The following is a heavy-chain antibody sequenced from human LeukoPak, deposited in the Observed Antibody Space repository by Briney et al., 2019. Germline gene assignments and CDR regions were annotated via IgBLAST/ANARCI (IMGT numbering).Heavy chain of an antibody. CDR2: IKQDGSEK. CDR3: ARDSAGNDY. J-gene: IGHJ4*02. CDR1: RFTFSTYW. Sequence: GGSLRLSCEASRFTFSTYWMSWVRQAPGKGLEWVANIKQDGSEKYYVDSVKGRFTISRDNAKNSLYQQMNSLRAEDTAMYYCARDSAGNDYWGQGTLVTVSS. D-gene: IGHD6-13*01. V-gene: IGHV3-7*01.